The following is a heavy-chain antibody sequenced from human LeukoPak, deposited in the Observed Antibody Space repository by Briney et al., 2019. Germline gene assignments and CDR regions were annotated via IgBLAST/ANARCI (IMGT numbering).Heavy chain of an antibody. CDR1: GYTFTSYG. CDR2: ISAYNGNT. D-gene: IGHD1-14*01. CDR3: ARDRSPDSGPIKREFYYGLDV. V-gene: IGHV1-18*01. Sequence: ASVKVSCKASGYTFTSYGISWVRQAPGQGLEWMGWISAYNGNTNYAQKLQGRVTMTTDTSTSTAYMELSSLRSDDTAVYFCARDRSPDSGPIKREFYYGLDVWGQGTTVTVSS. J-gene: IGHJ6*02.